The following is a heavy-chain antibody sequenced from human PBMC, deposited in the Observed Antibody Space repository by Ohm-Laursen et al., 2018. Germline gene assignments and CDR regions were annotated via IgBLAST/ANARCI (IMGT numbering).Heavy chain of an antibody. Sequence: GTLSLTCPVSGGSVSSGRYYWTWIRQPPGKGLEWIGYIHYTGTTNYNPSLKTRVTISVDTSKNQFSLKLSSVTAADTAVYYCARYDYGDYYFDYWGQGTLVTVSS. CDR3: ARYDYGDYYFDY. CDR1: GGSVSSGRYY. J-gene: IGHJ4*02. D-gene: IGHD4-17*01. V-gene: IGHV4-61*01. CDR2: IHYTGTT.